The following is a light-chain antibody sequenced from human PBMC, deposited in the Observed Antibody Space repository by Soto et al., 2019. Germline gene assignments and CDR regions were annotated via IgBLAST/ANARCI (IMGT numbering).Light chain of an antibody. Sequence: DIQMTQSPSSLSASVGDRVSITCRASQSIRYYLNWYQQKPGKAPKLLINAASILQSGVPSRFSGSGSETDFTLTISSLQPEDSATYYCQQSHSNAITFGQGTRLEIK. CDR1: QSIRYY. CDR2: AAS. V-gene: IGKV1-39*01. J-gene: IGKJ5*01. CDR3: QQSHSNAIT.